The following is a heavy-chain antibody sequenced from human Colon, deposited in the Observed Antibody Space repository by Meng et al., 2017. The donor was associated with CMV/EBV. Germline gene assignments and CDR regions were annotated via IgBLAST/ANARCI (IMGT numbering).Heavy chain of an antibody. CDR2: ISHEGSED. Sequence: QVQLVESGGGVVQPGQSLRLSCAASGFTLSNYGIHWVRQAPGKGLEWLALISHEGSEDYYADSVKGRFTMSRDNSKNTVHLQMNSLRPDDTAAYYCARWTGWFDPWGQGTLVTVSS. CDR3: ARWTGWFDP. V-gene: IGHV3-30*03. CDR1: GFTLSNYG. D-gene: IGHD3/OR15-3a*01. J-gene: IGHJ5*02.